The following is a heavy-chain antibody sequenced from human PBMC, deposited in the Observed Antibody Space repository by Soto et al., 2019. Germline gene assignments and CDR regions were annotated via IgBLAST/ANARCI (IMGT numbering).Heavy chain of an antibody. Sequence: GGSLRLSCAASRFTFSNAWMNWVRQAPGKGLEWVGRIKSKTDGGTTDYAAPVKGRFTISRDDSKNTLYLQMNSLKTEDTAVYYCTTDTQYSSSSNHYYYYGMDVWGQGTTVTVSS. J-gene: IGHJ6*02. CDR1: RFTFSNAW. D-gene: IGHD6-6*01. CDR3: TTDTQYSSSSNHYYYYGMDV. V-gene: IGHV3-15*07. CDR2: IKSKTDGGTT.